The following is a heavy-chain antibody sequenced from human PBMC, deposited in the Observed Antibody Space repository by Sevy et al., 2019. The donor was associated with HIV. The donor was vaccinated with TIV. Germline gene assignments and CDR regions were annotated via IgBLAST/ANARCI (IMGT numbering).Heavy chain of an antibody. D-gene: IGHD1-26*01. V-gene: IGHV3-30*18. CDR1: GFSFSYYG. CDR2: ISHDGINE. J-gene: IGHJ6*02. CDR3: ANAYSGSYSHSYLYALDV. Sequence: GGSLRLSGIGSGFSFSYYGIHWVRQAPGKGLDWVALISHDGINEYYADSVKGRFTISRDNSKNTVYLEMNSLRNEDTAIYFCANAYSGSYSHSYLYALDVWGQGTTVTVSS.